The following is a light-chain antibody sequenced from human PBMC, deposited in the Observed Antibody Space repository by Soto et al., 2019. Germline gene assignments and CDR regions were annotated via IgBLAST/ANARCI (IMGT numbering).Light chain of an antibody. J-gene: IGKJ1*01. V-gene: IGKV1-5*01. CDR1: QSISSL. CDR2: DAS. Sequence: DIQMTQSPSTLSASIGDTVTITCRASQSISSLLAWYQQKPGKTPKLLIYDASDLESGVPSRFSGSGSGTEFTLTISSLQPDDFATYYCQQYNSYSPTFGQGTKVDI. CDR3: QQYNSYSPT.